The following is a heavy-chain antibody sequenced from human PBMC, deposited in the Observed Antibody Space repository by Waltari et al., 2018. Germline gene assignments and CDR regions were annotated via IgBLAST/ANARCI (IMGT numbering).Heavy chain of an antibody. CDR3: AKGFFSFWSSSPNCSFDL. J-gene: IGHJ2*01. D-gene: IGHD3-3*01. CDR1: GSTFSSYA. Sequence: EVQLLESGGGLVQPGGSLRLSCERAGSTFSSYAMSWVRQAPGKGLEWVSAISGSGGSTYYADSVKGRFPISLDHSPNPLSLPISLLRAEDTAVSFFAKGFFSFWSSSPNCSFDLWGRSPLVTVSS. CDR2: ISGSGGST. V-gene: IGHV3-23*01.